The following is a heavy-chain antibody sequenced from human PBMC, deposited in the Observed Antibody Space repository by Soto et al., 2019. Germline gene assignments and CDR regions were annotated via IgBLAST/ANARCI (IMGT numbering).Heavy chain of an antibody. Sequence: APVDVSCETSGYTFSNYAIIWVRQAPGQGLEWMGWINTGSGYTNYAHDRVTMTKDASTYTAYLEVTSLRSDDTAIYYCARDRVYTGGSDADYWGQVTLVTVSS. CDR2: INTGSGYT. CDR3: ARDRVYTGGSDADY. D-gene: IGHD2-8*02. J-gene: IGHJ4*02. V-gene: IGHV1-18*01. CDR1: GYTFSNYA.